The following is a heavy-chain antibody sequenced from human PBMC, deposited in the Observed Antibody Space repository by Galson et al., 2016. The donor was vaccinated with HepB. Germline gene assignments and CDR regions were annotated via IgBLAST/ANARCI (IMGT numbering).Heavy chain of an antibody. CDR3: TRVNREGIEAAGLQV. Sequence: SLRLSCAASGFPFSKYWMHWVRQAPGKGLVWVSRINTDGSSTNYADSVKGRFTISRDNAKNTLYLQMNSLRAEDTALYYCTRVNREGIEAAGLQVRGQGTLVTVSS. CDR2: INTDGSST. CDR1: GFPFSKYW. D-gene: IGHD6-13*01. J-gene: IGHJ4*02. V-gene: IGHV3-74*01.